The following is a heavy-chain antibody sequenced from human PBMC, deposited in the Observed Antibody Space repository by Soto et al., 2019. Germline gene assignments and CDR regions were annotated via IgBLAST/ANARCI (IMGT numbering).Heavy chain of an antibody. CDR3: ARALRDYYYFGLDA. CDR1: GYSFTSYW. Sequence: PGESLKISCKGSGYSFTSYWIGWVRQMPGKGLEWMGIIFPDDFDTRYSPSFKGQVTISVDKSINTAYLQWSGLKASDTAMYFCARALRDYYYFGLDAWGQGTTVTVSS. V-gene: IGHV5-51*01. CDR2: IFPDDFDT. D-gene: IGHD2-21*02. J-gene: IGHJ6*02.